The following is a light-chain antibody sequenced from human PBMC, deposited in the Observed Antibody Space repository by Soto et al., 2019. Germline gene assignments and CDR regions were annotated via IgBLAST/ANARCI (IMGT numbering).Light chain of an antibody. CDR2: GAS. J-gene: IGKJ5*01. CDR3: QQYNNLIT. Sequence: EIVLTEYPGTLSLSPGERATLSCRASQSVSGSYLAWYQQKPGQAPRLLIYGASTRATGIPARFSGSGSGTEFTLTISSLQSEDFAVYYCQQYNNLITFGQGTRLEIK. V-gene: IGKV3-15*01. CDR1: QSVSGSY.